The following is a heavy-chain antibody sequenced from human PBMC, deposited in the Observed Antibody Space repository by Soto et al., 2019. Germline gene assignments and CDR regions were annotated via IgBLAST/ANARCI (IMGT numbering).Heavy chain of an antibody. CDR2: IYYSGST. Sequence: QVQLQESGPGLVKPSQTLSLTCTVSGGSISSGGYYWSWIRQHPGKGLEWIGYIYYSGSTYYNPSLKSRVTISVDTSKHQFSLKLSSVTAADTAVYYCASSGYYTPRHQSYFDYWGQGTLVTVSS. D-gene: IGHD3-3*01. V-gene: IGHV4-31*03. CDR1: GGSISSGGYY. J-gene: IGHJ4*02. CDR3: ASSGYYTPRHQSYFDY.